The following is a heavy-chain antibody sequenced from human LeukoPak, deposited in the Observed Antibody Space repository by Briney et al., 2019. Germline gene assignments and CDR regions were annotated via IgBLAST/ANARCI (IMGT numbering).Heavy chain of an antibody. CDR3: ARERGQYSSSSGWFDP. Sequence: ASVKVSCKASGYTFTSYDINWVRQATGQGLEWMGWMNPNSGNTGYAQKFQGRVTMTRNTSISTAYMELSSLRSEDTAVYYCARERGQYSSSSGWFDPWGQGTLATVSS. D-gene: IGHD6-6*01. V-gene: IGHV1-8*01. CDR1: GYTFTSYD. J-gene: IGHJ5*02. CDR2: MNPNSGNT.